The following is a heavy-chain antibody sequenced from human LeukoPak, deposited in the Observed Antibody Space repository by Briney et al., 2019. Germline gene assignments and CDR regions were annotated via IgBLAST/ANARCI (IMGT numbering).Heavy chain of an antibody. CDR3: ASSIAVAAP. CDR1: GGSFSGYY. Sequence: SETLSLTCAVYGGSFSGYYWSWIRQPPGKGLEWIGEINHSGSTNYNPSLKSRVTISVDTSKNQFSLKLSSVAAADTAVYYCASSIAVAAPWGQGTLVTVSS. V-gene: IGHV4-34*01. J-gene: IGHJ5*02. CDR2: INHSGST. D-gene: IGHD6-19*01.